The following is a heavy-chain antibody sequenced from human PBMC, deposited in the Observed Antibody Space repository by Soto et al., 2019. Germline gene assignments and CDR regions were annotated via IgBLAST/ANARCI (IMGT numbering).Heavy chain of an antibody. CDR3: ARSYYDDSCPFDY. CDR1: GGTFSSYA. Sequence: QVQLVQSGAEVKKPGSSVKVSCKASGGTFSSYAISWVRQAPGQGLEWMGGIIPIFGTANYAQKFQGRVTITADESTGTAYMERSSLSSEDTAVYYCARSYYDDSCPFDYWGQGTLVAVST. V-gene: IGHV1-69*01. J-gene: IGHJ4*02. D-gene: IGHD3-22*01. CDR2: IIPIFGTA.